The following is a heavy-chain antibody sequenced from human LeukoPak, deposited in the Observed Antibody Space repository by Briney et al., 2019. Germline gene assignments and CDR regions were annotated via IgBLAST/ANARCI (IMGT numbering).Heavy chain of an antibody. D-gene: IGHD2-2*01. Sequence: PGRSLRLSCAASGFTFSSYAMHWVRQAPGKGLEWVSSISSSSSYIYYADSVKGRFTISRDNAKNSLYLQMNSLRAEDTAVYYCARRGSPPAAIEDLSIDYWGQGTLVTVSS. CDR3: ARRGSPPAAIEDLSIDY. CDR1: GFTFSSYA. V-gene: IGHV3-21*01. J-gene: IGHJ4*02. CDR2: ISSSSSYI.